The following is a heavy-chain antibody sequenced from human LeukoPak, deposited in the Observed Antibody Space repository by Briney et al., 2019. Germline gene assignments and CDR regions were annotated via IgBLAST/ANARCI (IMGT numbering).Heavy chain of an antibody. CDR3: ARLERTNYGMDV. V-gene: IGHV5-10-1*01. Sequence: GESLKISCQGSGYRFTTYWISWVRQMPGKGLEYMGRIDPSDSYTNYSPSFQGHVTISADKSISAAYLQWSSLKASDTAMYYCARLERTNYGMDVWGQGTTVTVSS. D-gene: IGHD5-24*01. CDR1: GYRFTTYW. CDR2: IDPSDSYT. J-gene: IGHJ6*02.